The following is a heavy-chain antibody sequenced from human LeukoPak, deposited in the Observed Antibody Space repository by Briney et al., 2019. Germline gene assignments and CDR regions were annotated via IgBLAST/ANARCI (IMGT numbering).Heavy chain of an antibody. D-gene: IGHD3-3*01. J-gene: IGHJ5*02. CDR2: SYYSGST. V-gene: IGHV4-59*01. Sequence: PSETLSLTCTVPGGSISSYYWSWIRQPPGKGLEWIGYSYYSGSTNYNPSLKSRVTISVDTSKNQFSLKLSSVTAADTAVYYCARAGPSYYDFWSGYHENNWFDPWGQGTLVTVSS. CDR1: GGSISSYY. CDR3: ARAGPSYYDFWSGYHENNWFDP.